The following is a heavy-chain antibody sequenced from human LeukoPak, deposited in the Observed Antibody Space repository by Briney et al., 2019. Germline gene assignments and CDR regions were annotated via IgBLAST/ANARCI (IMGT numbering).Heavy chain of an antibody. D-gene: IGHD3-10*01. Sequence: ASAKVSCKASGYTFTGYYMHWVRQAPGQGLEWMGWINPNSGGTNYAQKFQGWVTMTRDTSISTAYMELSRLRSDDTAVYYCARVIWFGELYGAFDIWGQGTMVTVSS. V-gene: IGHV1-2*04. J-gene: IGHJ3*02. CDR2: INPNSGGT. CDR3: ARVIWFGELYGAFDI. CDR1: GYTFTGYY.